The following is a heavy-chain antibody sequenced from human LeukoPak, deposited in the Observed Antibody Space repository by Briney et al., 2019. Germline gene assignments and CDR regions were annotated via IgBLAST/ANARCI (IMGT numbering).Heavy chain of an antibody. CDR2: ISGSGGST. Sequence: GGSLRLSCAASGFTFSSYAMSWDRQAPGKGLEWVSAISGSGGSTYYADSVKGRFTISRDNSKNTLYLQMNSLRAEDTAVYYCAKDAGYSSSSGRFDYWGQGTLVTVSS. J-gene: IGHJ4*02. CDR3: AKDAGYSSSSGRFDY. V-gene: IGHV3-23*01. D-gene: IGHD6-6*01. CDR1: GFTFSSYA.